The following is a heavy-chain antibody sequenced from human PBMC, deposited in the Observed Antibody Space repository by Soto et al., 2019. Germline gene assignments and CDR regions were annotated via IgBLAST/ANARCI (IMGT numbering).Heavy chain of an antibody. Sequence: EVQLVESGGGLVQPGGSLRLSCAASGFTFSSYWMSWVRQAPGKGLEWVANIKQDGSEEHYVDSVKGRFTISRDNAKNSLYLQMNGLTAEDTAVYYCAGEGRGYCCSTICPGIWGQGTLVTVSS. CDR1: GFTFSSYW. CDR3: AGEGRGYCCSTICPGI. D-gene: IGHD2-2*01. J-gene: IGHJ4*02. V-gene: IGHV3-7*01. CDR2: IKQDGSEE.